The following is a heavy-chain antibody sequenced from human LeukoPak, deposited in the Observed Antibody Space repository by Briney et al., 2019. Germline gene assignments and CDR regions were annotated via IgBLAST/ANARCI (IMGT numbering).Heavy chain of an antibody. CDR3: ARGFSSGSLGNDY. Sequence: ASVKVSCKASGYTFTSYGISWVRQAPGQGLEWMGIINPSGGSTSYAQKFQGRVTMTRDMSTSTVYMELSSLRSEDTAVYYCARGFSSGSLGNDYWGQGTLVTVSS. J-gene: IGHJ4*02. CDR1: GYTFTSYG. V-gene: IGHV1-46*01. CDR2: INPSGGST. D-gene: IGHD3-22*01.